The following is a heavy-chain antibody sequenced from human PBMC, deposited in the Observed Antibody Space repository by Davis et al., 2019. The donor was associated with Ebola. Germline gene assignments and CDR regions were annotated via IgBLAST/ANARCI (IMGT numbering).Heavy chain of an antibody. CDR3: ARVLGITMVRGEFDY. CDR2: ISAYNGNT. CDR1: GYTFTGYY. Sequence: ASVKVSCKSSGYTFTGYYMHWVRQAPGQGLEWMGWISAYNGNTNYAQKLQGRVTMTTDTSTSTAYMELRSLRSDDTAVYYCARVLGITMVRGEFDYWGQGTLVTVSS. D-gene: IGHD3-10*01. V-gene: IGHV1-18*04. J-gene: IGHJ4*02.